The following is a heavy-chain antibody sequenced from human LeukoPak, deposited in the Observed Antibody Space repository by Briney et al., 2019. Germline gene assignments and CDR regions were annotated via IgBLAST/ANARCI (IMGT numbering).Heavy chain of an antibody. CDR2: ISGSGGST. CDR1: GFAFSSYA. CDR3: AKAPSRNSGSYYFDY. Sequence: GGXXRLSCAASGFAFSSYAMSWVRQAPGKGLEWVSAISGSGGSTYYADSVKGRFTISRDNSKNTLYLQMNSLRAEDTAVYYCAKAPSRNSGSYYFDYWGQGTLVTVSS. V-gene: IGHV3-23*01. J-gene: IGHJ4*02. D-gene: IGHD1-26*01.